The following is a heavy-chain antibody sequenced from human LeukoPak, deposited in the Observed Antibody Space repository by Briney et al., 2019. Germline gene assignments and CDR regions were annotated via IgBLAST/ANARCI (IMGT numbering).Heavy chain of an antibody. CDR2: INHSGST. CDR3: ARSSGYYDSFWFDP. Sequence: SETLSLTCAVYGGSFSGYYWSWIRQPPGKGLEWIGEINHSGSTNYNPSLKSRVTISVDTSKNQFSLKLSSVTAADTAVYYCARSSGYYDSFWFDPWGQGTLVTVSS. CDR1: GGSFSGYY. D-gene: IGHD3-22*01. V-gene: IGHV4-34*01. J-gene: IGHJ5*02.